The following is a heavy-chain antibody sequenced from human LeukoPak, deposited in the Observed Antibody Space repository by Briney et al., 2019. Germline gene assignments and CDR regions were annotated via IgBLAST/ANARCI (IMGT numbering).Heavy chain of an antibody. D-gene: IGHD5-18*01. CDR3: ARVHRGYSYGRLDY. J-gene: IGHJ4*02. CDR2: ISSSDNTI. CDR1: GFAFSDYS. Sequence: GGSLRLSCAASGFAFSDYSMNWVRQAPGKGLEWVSYISSSDNTIHYADSVKGRFTISRDNAKNSLYLEMNRLRDEDTAVYYCARVHRGYSYGRLDYWGQGTLVTVSS. V-gene: IGHV3-48*02.